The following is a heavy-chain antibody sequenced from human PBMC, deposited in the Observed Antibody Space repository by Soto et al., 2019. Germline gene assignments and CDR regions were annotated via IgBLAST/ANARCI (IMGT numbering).Heavy chain of an antibody. Sequence: GGSLRLSCAASGFTFSSYTMDWVRQAPGKGLEWVSFISSSSSDIYYADSVKGRFTVSRDNAKNSLYLQLNSLRAEDTAVYYCASLVAAPCCFSSYYYGMDVWGQGTTVTVSS. V-gene: IGHV3-21*01. CDR1: GFTFSSYT. D-gene: IGHD6-6*01. CDR2: ISSSSSDI. CDR3: ASLVAAPCCFSSYYYGMDV. J-gene: IGHJ6*02.